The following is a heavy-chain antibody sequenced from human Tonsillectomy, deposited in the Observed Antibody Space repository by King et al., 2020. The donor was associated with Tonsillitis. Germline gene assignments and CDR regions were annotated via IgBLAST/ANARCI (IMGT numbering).Heavy chain of an antibody. CDR1: GGSISSSSYC. D-gene: IGHD1-1*01. Sequence: QLQLQESGPGLVKPSETLSLTCAVSGGSISSSSYCWVWIRQSPGQGLEWIGCIYYTGSTFYNPSLKSRVTISVDTSKNQLSLNLNSVTAADTAVYYCARDHISLGVQIDYWGQGTLVTVSS. CDR3: ARDHISLGVQIDY. CDR2: IYYTGST. V-gene: IGHV4-39*07. J-gene: IGHJ4*02.